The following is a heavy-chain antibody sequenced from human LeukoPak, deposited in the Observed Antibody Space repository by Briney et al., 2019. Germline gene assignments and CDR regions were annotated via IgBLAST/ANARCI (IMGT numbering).Heavy chain of an antibody. CDR3: ARDPRADSSGYSPNWFDP. CDR1: GFTFSSYA. J-gene: IGHJ5*02. Sequence: GGSLRLSWAASGFTFSSYAMHWVRQAPGKGLEYVSAISSNGGSTYYAHSVKVRFTITRDNSKNTLYLKMGSLRAEDMAAYYCARDPRADSSGYSPNWFDPWGQGTLVTVSS. V-gene: IGHV3-64*01. CDR2: ISSNGGST. D-gene: IGHD3-22*01.